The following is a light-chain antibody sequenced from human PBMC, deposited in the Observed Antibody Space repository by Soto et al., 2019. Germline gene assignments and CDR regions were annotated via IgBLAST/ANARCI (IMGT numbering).Light chain of an antibody. V-gene: IGKV3-11*01. J-gene: IGKJ2*01. CDR3: QQRSNSPPA. Sequence: EIVLTQSPAILSLSPGERATLSCRASQSVSSYLAWYQQKLGQAPRLLIYDASNRATGIPARFSGSGSGTDFTITISSLEPEDFAVYYCQQRSNSPPAFGQGTKLEIK. CDR2: DAS. CDR1: QSVSSY.